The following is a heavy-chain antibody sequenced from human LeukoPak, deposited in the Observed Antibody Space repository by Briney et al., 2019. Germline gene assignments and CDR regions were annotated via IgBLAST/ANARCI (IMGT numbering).Heavy chain of an antibody. V-gene: IGHV4-39*07. CDR3: ASSPLPPYYDFWSGYFDY. CDR2: IYYTGIT. Sequence: SETLSLTYTVSGASITSSNYYWLWLRQPPGKGLEWIGSIYYTGITYYNLSLKSRVTISVDTSKYQCSLRLSSVTAADTAVYYCASSPLPPYYDFWSGYFDYWGQGTLVTVSS. D-gene: IGHD3-3*01. J-gene: IGHJ4*02. CDR1: GASITSSNYY.